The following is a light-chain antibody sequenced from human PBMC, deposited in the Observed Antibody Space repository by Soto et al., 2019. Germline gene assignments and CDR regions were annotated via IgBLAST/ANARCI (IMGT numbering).Light chain of an antibody. V-gene: IGLV2-8*01. J-gene: IGLJ1*01. CDR3: SPYAGSNNFV. CDR1: XXXIVAYNH. CDR2: EVS. Sequence: QSVLTQPPSASGSPGQSVTISXTXXXXXIVAYNHVAWYQQHPGKAPKLMIYEVSKRPSGVPDRFSGSKYGNTASLSVSGLQAEDESDYYCSPYAGSNNFVFGTGTKLTVL.